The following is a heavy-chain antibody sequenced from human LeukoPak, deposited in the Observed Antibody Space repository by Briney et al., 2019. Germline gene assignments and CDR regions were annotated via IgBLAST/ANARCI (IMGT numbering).Heavy chain of an antibody. V-gene: IGHV3-74*01. CDR1: GSTFGSYA. J-gene: IGHJ4*02. CDR2: VKSDGSVT. D-gene: IGHD3/OR15-3a*01. CDR3: ARDGFLGPVTAYLDY. Sequence: GGSLRLSCAASGSTFGSYAMHWVRQAPGKGLVWVSRVKSDGSVTSYADSVKGRFTISGDNARSTLYLQMNSLRAEDTAVYYCARDGFLGPVTAYLDYWGQGTPVTVSS.